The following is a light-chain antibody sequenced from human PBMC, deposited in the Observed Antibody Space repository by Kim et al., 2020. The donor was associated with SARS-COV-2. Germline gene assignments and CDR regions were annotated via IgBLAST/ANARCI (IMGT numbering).Light chain of an antibody. J-gene: IGKJ1*01. CDR3: QQYNSYWT. CDR1: QSISSW. Sequence: DIQMTQSPSTLSASVGDRVTITCRASQSISSWLAWYQQKPGKAPNLLIYKASSLESGVPSRFRGSGSGTEFTLAISSLQPDDSATYYCQQYNSYWTFGQGTKVDIK. V-gene: IGKV1-5*03. CDR2: KAS.